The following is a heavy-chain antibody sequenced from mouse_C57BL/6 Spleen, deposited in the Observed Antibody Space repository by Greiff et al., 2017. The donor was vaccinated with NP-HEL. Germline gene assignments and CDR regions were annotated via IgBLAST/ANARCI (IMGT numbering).Heavy chain of an antibody. V-gene: IGHV1-55*01. Sequence: QVQLQQSGAELVKPGASVKMSCKASGYTFTSYWITWVKQRPGQGLEWIGDIYPGSGSTNYNEKFKSKATLTVDTSSSTAYMQLSSLTSEDSAVYYCARWAVVAPYAMDDWGQGTSVTVSS. J-gene: IGHJ4*01. D-gene: IGHD1-1*01. CDR2: IYPGSGST. CDR3: ARWAVVAPYAMDD. CDR1: GYTFTSYW.